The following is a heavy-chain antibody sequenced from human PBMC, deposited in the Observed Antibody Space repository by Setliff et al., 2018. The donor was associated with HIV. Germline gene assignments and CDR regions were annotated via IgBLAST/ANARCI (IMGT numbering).Heavy chain of an antibody. Sequence: SETLSLTCTVSGGSINSHYWSWIRQPPGKGLEWIGYSHYSGSPNYNPSLKSRVTISVDTSKNQFSLKLSSVTAADTAVYYCARGAITMVRSPYYMDVWGKGTTVTVSS. D-gene: IGHD3-10*01. CDR1: GGSINSHY. CDR3: ARGAITMVRSPYYMDV. J-gene: IGHJ6*03. CDR2: SHYSGSP. V-gene: IGHV4-59*11.